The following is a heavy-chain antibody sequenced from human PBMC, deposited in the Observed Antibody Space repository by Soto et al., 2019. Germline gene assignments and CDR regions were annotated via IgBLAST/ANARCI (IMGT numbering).Heavy chain of an antibody. CDR1: GGSFSGYY. J-gene: IGHJ4*02. CDR2: INHSGST. CDR3: ARGFRLDCSSTSCYLYYFDY. D-gene: IGHD2-2*01. Sequence: PSETLSLTCAVYGGSFSGYYWSWIRQPPGKGLEWIGEINHSGSTNYNPSPKSRVTISVDTSKNQFSLKLSSVTAADTAVYYCARGFRLDCSSTSCYLYYFDYWGQGTLVTVSS. V-gene: IGHV4-34*01.